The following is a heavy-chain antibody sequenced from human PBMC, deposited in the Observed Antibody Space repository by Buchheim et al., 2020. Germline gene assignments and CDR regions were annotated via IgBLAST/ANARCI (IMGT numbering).Heavy chain of an antibody. V-gene: IGHV4-59*01. D-gene: IGHD6-19*01. CDR2: ISSRGNT. CDR1: GDSIRAYN. CDR3: AREPYSSGWYFDY. J-gene: IGHJ4*02. Sequence: QVQLQASGPGLVQPSETLSLPCTVSGDSIRAYNWNWIRQPPGKGLEWIGYISSRGNTNYNLSLKNRLTMSVDTSKNQFSLKLSTVTAADTATYYCAREPYSSGWYFDYWGQGSL.